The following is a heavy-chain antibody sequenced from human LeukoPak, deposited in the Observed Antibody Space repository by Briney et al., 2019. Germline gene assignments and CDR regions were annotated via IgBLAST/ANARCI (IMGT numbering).Heavy chain of an antibody. CDR2: VSYDGSDK. V-gene: IGHV3-30*18. J-gene: IGHJ4*02. D-gene: IGHD2-2*01. CDR3: ANRFCTSSGCGVAY. Sequence: GGSLRLSCAASGFTFSNYGMLWVRQAPGKGLDWVAVVSYDGSDKHYADSVKGRFTISRDNSKSTLYLQLNSLRGDDTAVYYCANRFCTSSGCGVAYWGQGTLVTVSS. CDR1: GFTFSNYG.